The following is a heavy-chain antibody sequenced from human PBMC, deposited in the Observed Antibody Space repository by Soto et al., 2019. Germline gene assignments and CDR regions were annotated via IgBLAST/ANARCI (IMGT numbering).Heavy chain of an antibody. CDR2: INHSGST. J-gene: IGHJ5*02. Sequence: SETLSLTCAVYGGSFSGYYWSWIRQPPGKGLEWIGEINHSGSTNYNPSLKSRVTISVDTSKNQFSLKLSSVTAADTAVYYCSRGLQYCSGGSCYSGWFDPWGQGTLVTVSS. V-gene: IGHV4-34*01. CDR3: SRGLQYCSGGSCYSGWFDP. D-gene: IGHD2-15*01. CDR1: GGSFSGYY.